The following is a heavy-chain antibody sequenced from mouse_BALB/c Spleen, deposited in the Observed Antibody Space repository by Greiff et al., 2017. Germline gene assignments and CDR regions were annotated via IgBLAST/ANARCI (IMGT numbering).Heavy chain of an antibody. CDR2: IYPYNGGT. Sequence: EVQLQQSGPELVKPGASVKISCKASGYTFTDYNMHWVKQSHGKSLEWIGYIYPYNGGTGYNQKFKSKATLTVDNSSSTAYMELRSLTSEDSAVYYCARTLYDGYYVKAMDYWGQGTSVTVSS. CDR1: GYTFTDYN. D-gene: IGHD2-3*01. V-gene: IGHV1S29*02. CDR3: ARTLYDGYYVKAMDY. J-gene: IGHJ4*01.